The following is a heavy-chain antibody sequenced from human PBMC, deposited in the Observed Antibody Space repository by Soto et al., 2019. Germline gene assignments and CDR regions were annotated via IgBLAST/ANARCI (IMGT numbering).Heavy chain of an antibody. CDR2: IYYSGST. D-gene: IGHD5-12*01. CDR3: ARGLEYSGYDSKWFDP. J-gene: IGHJ5*02. CDR1: GGSISSSSYY. Sequence: SETLSLTCTVSGGSISSSSYYWGWIRQPPGKGLEWIGSIYYSGSTYYNPSLKSRVTISVDTSKNQFSLKLSSVTAADTAVHYCARGLEYSGYDSKWFDPWGQGTLVTVSS. V-gene: IGHV4-39*01.